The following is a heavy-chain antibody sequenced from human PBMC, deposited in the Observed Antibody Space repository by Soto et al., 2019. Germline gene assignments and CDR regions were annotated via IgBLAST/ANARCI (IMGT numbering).Heavy chain of an antibody. V-gene: IGHV1-69*13. CDR1: GGTFSSYA. Sequence: SVKVSCKASGGTFSSYAISWVRQAPGQGLEWMGGIIPIFGTANYAQKFQGRVTITADESTSTAYMELSSLRSEDTAVYYCARSTCSSTSCFTFDYWGQGTLVTVSS. CDR2: IIPIFGTA. J-gene: IGHJ4*02. D-gene: IGHD2-2*01. CDR3: ARSTCSSTSCFTFDY.